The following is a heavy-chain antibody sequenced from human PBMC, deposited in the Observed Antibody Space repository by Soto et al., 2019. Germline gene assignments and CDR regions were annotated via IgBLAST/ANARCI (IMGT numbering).Heavy chain of an antibody. CDR3: ARALGYCISTSCLHGMDV. J-gene: IGHJ6*02. V-gene: IGHV1-69*12. CDR2: IIPIFGTA. D-gene: IGHD2-2*01. CDR1: GGTFSSYA. Sequence: QVQLVQSGAEVKKPGSSVKVSCKASGGTFSSYAISWVRQAPGQGLEWMGGIIPIFGTANCEQKFQGRVTITADESTSTAYMELSSLRSEDTAVYYCARALGYCISTSCLHGMDVWGQGTTVTVSS.